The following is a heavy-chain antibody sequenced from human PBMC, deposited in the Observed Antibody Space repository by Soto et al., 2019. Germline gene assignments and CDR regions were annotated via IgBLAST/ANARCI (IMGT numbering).Heavy chain of an antibody. D-gene: IGHD1-1*01. CDR1: GFTFSSYA. Sequence: PGGSLRLSCAASGFTFSSYAMHWVRQAPGKGLEWVAVIAYDGRNKYYADSVKGRFTISRDNSKNTLYLQMNSLRIEDTAVYYCARELERVFDYWGQGTLVTVPS. CDR2: IAYDGRNK. J-gene: IGHJ4*02. V-gene: IGHV3-30*04. CDR3: ARELERVFDY.